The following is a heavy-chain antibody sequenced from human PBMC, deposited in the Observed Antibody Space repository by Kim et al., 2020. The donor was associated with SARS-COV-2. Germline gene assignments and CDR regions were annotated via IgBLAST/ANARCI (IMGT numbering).Heavy chain of an antibody. CDR3: ARDSVRGGPQFLFDY. V-gene: IGHV1-3*01. CDR2: INAGNGNT. J-gene: IGHJ4*02. D-gene: IGHD3-16*01. CDR1: GYTFTSYA. Sequence: ASVKVSCKASGYTFTSYAMHWVRQAPGQRLEWMGWINAGNGNTKYSQKFQGRVTITRDTSASTAYMELSSLRSEDTAVYYCARDSVRGGPQFLFDYWGQGTLVTVSS.